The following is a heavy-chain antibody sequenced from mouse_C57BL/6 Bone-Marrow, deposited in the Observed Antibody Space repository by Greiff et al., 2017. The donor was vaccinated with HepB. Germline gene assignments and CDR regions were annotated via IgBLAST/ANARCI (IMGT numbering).Heavy chain of an antibody. CDR2: IHPNSGST. CDR1: GYTFTSYW. CDR3: AREGRYFDV. J-gene: IGHJ1*03. V-gene: IGHV1-64*01. Sequence: QVQLQQPGAELVKPGASVKLSCKASGYTFTSYWMHWVKQRPGQGLEWIGMIHPNSGSTNYNEKFKSKATLTVDKSSCTAYMQLSSLTSEDSAVYYCAREGRYFDVWGTGTTVTVSS.